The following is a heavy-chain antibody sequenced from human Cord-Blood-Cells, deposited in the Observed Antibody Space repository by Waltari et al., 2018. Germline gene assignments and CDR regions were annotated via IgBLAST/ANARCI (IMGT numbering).Heavy chain of an antibody. CDR2: IIPIFGTA. D-gene: IGHD1-26*01. CDR1: GGTFSSYA. J-gene: IGHJ6*03. Sequence: QVQLVQSGAEVKKPGSSVKVSCKASGGTFSSYAISWVRQARGQGLECLEGIIPIFGTANYAQKFQGRVTITADESTSTAYMELSSLGSEDTAVYYCARKSSYYYYMDVWGKGTTVTVSS. CDR3: ARKSSYYYYMDV. V-gene: IGHV1-69*01.